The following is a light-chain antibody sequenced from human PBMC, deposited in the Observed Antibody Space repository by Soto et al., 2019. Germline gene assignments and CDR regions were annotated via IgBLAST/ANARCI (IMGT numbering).Light chain of an antibody. V-gene: IGLV2-11*01. J-gene: IGLJ1*01. CDR2: DVS. CDR3: CSYAGSYTWV. CDR1: SSDVGGYNY. Sequence: QSALTQPRSVSGSPGQSVTMSCTGTSSDVGGYNYVSWYQQHPGKAPKLMIYDVSKRPSGVPDRFSGSKSGNTASLTISGLQAEDEADYYCCSYAGSYTWVFGTGTKPTVL.